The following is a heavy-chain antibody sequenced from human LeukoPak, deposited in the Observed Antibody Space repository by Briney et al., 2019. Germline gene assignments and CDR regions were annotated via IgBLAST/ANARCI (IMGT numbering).Heavy chain of an antibody. J-gene: IGHJ3*02. D-gene: IGHD3-22*01. Sequence: SVKVSCKASGGTFSSYAISWVRQAPGQGLEWMERIIPIFGIANYAQKFQGRVTITADKSTSTAYMELSSLRSEDTAVYYCARATYYYDSSGYSDAFDIWGQGTMVTVSS. CDR2: IIPIFGIA. V-gene: IGHV1-69*04. CDR1: GGTFSSYA. CDR3: ARATYYYDSSGYSDAFDI.